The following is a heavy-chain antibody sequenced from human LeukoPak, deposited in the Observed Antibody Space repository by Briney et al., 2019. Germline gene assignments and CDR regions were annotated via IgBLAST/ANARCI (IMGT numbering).Heavy chain of an antibody. CDR1: GFTFSSYA. Sequence: GGPLRLSCAASGFTFSSYAMSWVRQVPGEGLEWVAAISDTGVSTYYADSVKGRFTISRDNSKNTLYLQMNSLRVEDTAVYYCAKDRSDSSRWYAGSHWGQGTLVTVSS. D-gene: IGHD6-13*01. V-gene: IGHV3-23*01. J-gene: IGHJ4*02. CDR3: AKDRSDSSRWYAGSH. CDR2: ISDTGVST.